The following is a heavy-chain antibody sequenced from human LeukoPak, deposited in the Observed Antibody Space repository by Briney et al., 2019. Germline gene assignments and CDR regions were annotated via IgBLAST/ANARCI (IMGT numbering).Heavy chain of an antibody. CDR3: AREGWELLLKLDY. V-gene: IGHV3-7*01. J-gene: IGHJ4*02. Sequence: QTGGSLRLSCAASGFTFSSYWMSWVRQAPGKGLEWVANIKQDGSEKYYVDSVKGRFTISRDNAKNSLYLQMNSLRAEDTAVYYCAREGWELLLKLDYWGQGTLVTVSS. D-gene: IGHD1-26*01. CDR2: IKQDGSEK. CDR1: GFTFSSYW.